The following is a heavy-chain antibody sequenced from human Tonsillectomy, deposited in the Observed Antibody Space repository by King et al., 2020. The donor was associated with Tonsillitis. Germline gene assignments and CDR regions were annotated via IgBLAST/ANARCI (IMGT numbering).Heavy chain of an antibody. J-gene: IGHJ4*02. V-gene: IGHV3-7*01. CDR3: ARALTSGWSFDY. D-gene: IGHD3-10*01. Sequence: VQLVESGGGLVQPGGSLRLSCAASGFTFSSSWMSWVRQAPGKGLEWVANIQQHGSEEYYVDSVKGRFTISRDNAKNSLYLQMNSLRAEDTAVYYCARALTSGWSFDYWGQGTLVTVSS. CDR1: GFTFSSSW. CDR2: IQQHGSEE.